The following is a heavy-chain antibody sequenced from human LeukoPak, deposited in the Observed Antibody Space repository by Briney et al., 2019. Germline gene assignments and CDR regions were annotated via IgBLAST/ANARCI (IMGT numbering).Heavy chain of an antibody. J-gene: IGHJ2*01. Sequence: GGSLRLSCAASGFTFRDYNMDWVRQAPGKGLEWVGRTKPYSHATEYAASVNGRFSISRDDSRNSLYLQMNSLKIEDTAVYYCVRGFHSLDVWGRGTLVTVSS. CDR1: GFTFRDYN. CDR3: VRGFHSLDV. D-gene: IGHD6-13*01. CDR2: TKPYSHAT. V-gene: IGHV3-72*01.